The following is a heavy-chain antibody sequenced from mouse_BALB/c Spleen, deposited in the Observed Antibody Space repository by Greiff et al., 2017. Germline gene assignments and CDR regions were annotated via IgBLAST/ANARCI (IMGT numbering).Heavy chain of an antibody. V-gene: IGHV5-12-1*01. Sequence: EVHLVESGGGLVKPGGSLKFSCAASGFAFSSYDMSWVRQTPEQRLEWVAYISSGGGSTYYPDTVKGRSTISRDNAKNTLYLQMSSLRSEDTAMYYCASAMVTTGRFAYWGQGTLVTVSA. D-gene: IGHD2-2*01. CDR1: GFAFSSYD. CDR3: ASAMVTTGRFAY. J-gene: IGHJ3*01. CDR2: ISSGGGST.